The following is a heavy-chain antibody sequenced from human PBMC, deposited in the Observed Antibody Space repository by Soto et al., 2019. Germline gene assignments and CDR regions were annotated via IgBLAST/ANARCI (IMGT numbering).Heavy chain of an antibody. Sequence: PGGSLRLSCAASGFTFSNYWMHWVRQAPGKGLMWVSRINSDGSSTTYADSVKGRFTISRDNTKNTLYLQMSSLRAEDTAVYYCVKGGYSQVPDYWGQGTLVTVSS. J-gene: IGHJ4*02. CDR1: GFTFSNYW. V-gene: IGHV3-74*01. CDR2: INSDGSST. D-gene: IGHD5-18*01. CDR3: VKGGYSQVPDY.